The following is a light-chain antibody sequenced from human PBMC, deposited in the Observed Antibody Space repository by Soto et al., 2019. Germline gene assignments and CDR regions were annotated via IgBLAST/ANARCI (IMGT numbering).Light chain of an antibody. V-gene: IGLV3-21*01. Sequence: SYELTQPPSVSVAPGKTASITCGGINVGSKSVHWYQQRPGQAPLLVMHYDRDRPSGIPDRFSGSNSGNTATLTISRVEAGDEAAYYCQVWDSSTDHVLFGGGPKLTVL. CDR2: YDR. J-gene: IGLJ2*01. CDR1: NVGSKS. CDR3: QVWDSSTDHVL.